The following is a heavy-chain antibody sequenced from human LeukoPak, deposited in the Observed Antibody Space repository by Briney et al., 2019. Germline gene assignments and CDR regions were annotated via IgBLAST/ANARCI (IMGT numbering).Heavy chain of an antibody. Sequence: PGGSLRLSCAASGFRFSGYAMNWVRQAPGHGLEWVSSLSVSVGTTYYTDSVKGRFTVSRDNSRDTLYLQMHSLRVEDTAVYYCARMNGGSLSSYYFDYWGQGILVTVPS. J-gene: IGHJ4*02. CDR3: ARMNGGSLSSYYFDY. D-gene: IGHD1-26*01. CDR1: GFRFSGYA. CDR2: LSVSVGTT. V-gene: IGHV3-23*01.